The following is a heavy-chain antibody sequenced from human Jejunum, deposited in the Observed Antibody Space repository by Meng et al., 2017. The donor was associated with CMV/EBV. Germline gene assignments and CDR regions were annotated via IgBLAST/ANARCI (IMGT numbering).Heavy chain of an antibody. D-gene: IGHD2-15*01. CDR2: ISSSSSYI. J-gene: IGHJ4*02. Sequence: LSCAASGFTFSSYRMNWVRQAPGKGMEWVSSISSSSSYIYYADSVKGRFTISRDNAKNSLYLQMNSLRAEDTAVYYCASFDSTVHWGQGTLVTVSS. CDR1: GFTFSSYR. CDR3: ASFDSTVH. V-gene: IGHV3-21*01.